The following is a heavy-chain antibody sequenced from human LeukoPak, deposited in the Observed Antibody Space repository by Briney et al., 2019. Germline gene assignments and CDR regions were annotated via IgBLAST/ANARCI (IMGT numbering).Heavy chain of an antibody. CDR1: GFTFSRYA. CDR3: AIDYGYRYGTFDY. CDR2: ISGTGGST. Sequence: GGSLRLSCAASGFTFSRYAMSWVRQAPGKGLEWVSAISGTGGSTYYADSVKGRFTISRDNPKNTLYLQMNSLRAEDTAVYYCAIDYGYRYGTFDYWGQGTLVTVSS. J-gene: IGHJ4*02. V-gene: IGHV3-23*01. D-gene: IGHD5-18*01.